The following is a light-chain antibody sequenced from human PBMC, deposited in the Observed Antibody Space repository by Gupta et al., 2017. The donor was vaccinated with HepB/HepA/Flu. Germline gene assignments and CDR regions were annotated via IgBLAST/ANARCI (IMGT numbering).Light chain of an antibody. V-gene: IGLV2-11*01. CDR2: DVN. J-gene: IGLJ2*01. Sequence: QSALTQPRSVSGSPGQSVTISCTGTSSDVGGYNYVSWYQRHPGKAPKLMIYDVNKRPSGVPDRFSGSKSGNTASLTIFEIQAEDEADYYCCSCEGRYTGIFGSGTRLTVL. CDR1: SSDVGGYNY. CDR3: CSCEGRYTGI.